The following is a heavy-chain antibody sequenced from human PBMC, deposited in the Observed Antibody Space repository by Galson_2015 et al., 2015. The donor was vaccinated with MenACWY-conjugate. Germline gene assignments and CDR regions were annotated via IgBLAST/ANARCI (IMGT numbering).Heavy chain of an antibody. J-gene: IGHJ4*02. V-gene: IGHV2-26*01. D-gene: IGHD3-3*01. CDR2: IFSNDEK. CDR1: GFLLSESRMG. CDR3: ARMPSRFLDWADHTPFDY. Sequence: PALVKPTQTLTLTCTVSGFLLSESRMGVSWIRQPPGKALEWLAHIFSNDEKSYSTSLKSRLSISRDTSQSQGGFTMTNVDPVDTATYYCARMPSRFLDWADHTPFDYWGQGILVTVSS.